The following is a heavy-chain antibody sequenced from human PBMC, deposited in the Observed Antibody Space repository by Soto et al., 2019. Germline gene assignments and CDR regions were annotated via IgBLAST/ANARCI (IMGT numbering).Heavy chain of an antibody. J-gene: IGHJ6*02. CDR1: GGSISSGGYS. CDR2: IYHSGST. CDR3: ARIKWGDYYYYGMDV. V-gene: IGHV4-30-2*01. D-gene: IGHD7-27*01. Sequence: SETLSLTCAVSGGSISSGGYSWSWIRQPPGKGLEWIGYIYHSGSTYYNPSLKSRVTISVDRSKNQFSLKLSSVTAADTAVYYCARIKWGDYYYYGMDVWGQGTTVTVSS.